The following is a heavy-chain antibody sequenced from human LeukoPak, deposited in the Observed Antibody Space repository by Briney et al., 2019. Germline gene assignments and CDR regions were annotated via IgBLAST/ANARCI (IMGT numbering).Heavy chain of an antibody. D-gene: IGHD3-3*01. Sequence: SETLSLTCTVSGGSISSSSYYWGWIRQPPGKGLEWIGSIYYSGSTYYNPSLKSRVTISVDTSKNQFSLKLSSVTAADTAVYYCARLLPWRYVDYWGQGTLVTVSS. CDR2: IYYSGST. J-gene: IGHJ4*02. CDR1: GGSISSSSYY. CDR3: ARLLPWRYVDY. V-gene: IGHV4-39*01.